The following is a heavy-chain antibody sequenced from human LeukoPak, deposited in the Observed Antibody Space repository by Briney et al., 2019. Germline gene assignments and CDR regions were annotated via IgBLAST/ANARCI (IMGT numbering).Heavy chain of an antibody. Sequence: GESLKISCKGSGYTFSSYWIGWVRQLPGKGLEWMGIIYPGDSDTRYSPSFQGQVTISADKSISTAYLQWSSLKASDTAMYYCASLPSLREWLSNWGQGTLVTVFS. CDR2: IYPGDSDT. V-gene: IGHV5-51*01. CDR3: ASLPSLREWLSN. D-gene: IGHD3-3*01. CDR1: GYTFSSYW. J-gene: IGHJ4*02.